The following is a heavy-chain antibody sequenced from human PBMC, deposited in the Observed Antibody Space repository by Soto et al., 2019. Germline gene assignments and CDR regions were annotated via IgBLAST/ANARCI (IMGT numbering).Heavy chain of an antibody. CDR3: ARLVNYYFGMDV. J-gene: IGHJ6*02. CDR1: DTTHW. V-gene: IGHV5-51*01. CDR2: IYPGDSDT. Sequence: GESLKISCKASDTTHWISWVRQKPGKGLEWMGIIYPGDSDTKYSPSFQGQVTISVDKSISTAYLHWSSLKASDTATYYCARLVNYYFGMDVWGLGITVTVSS.